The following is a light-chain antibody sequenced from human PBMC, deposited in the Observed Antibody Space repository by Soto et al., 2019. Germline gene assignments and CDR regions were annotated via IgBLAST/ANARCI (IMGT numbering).Light chain of an antibody. J-gene: IGLJ2*01. CDR3: SSYTSSRTVL. CDR1: SSDVGGYNF. V-gene: IGLV2-14*03. Sequence: QSVLTQPASVSGSPGQSITISCTGTSSDVGGYNFVSWYQQHPGKAPKIIIYDVTNRPSGVSNRFSGSKSGNTASLTISGLRAEDEGDYYCSSYTSSRTVLFGGGTKVTVL. CDR2: DVT.